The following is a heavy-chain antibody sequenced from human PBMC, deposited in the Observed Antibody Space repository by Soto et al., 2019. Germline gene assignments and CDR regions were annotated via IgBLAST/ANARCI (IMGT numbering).Heavy chain of an antibody. D-gene: IGHD2-21*02. CDR2: INHSGST. J-gene: IGHJ5*02. CDR1: GGSFSGYY. Sequence: QVQLQQWGAGLLKPSETLSLTCAVYGGSFSGYYWSWIRQPPGKGLEWIGEINHSGSTNYNPSLKSRVTISVDTSKNQFSLKLSSVTAADTAVYYCARVTRTRLIVVVTAIPPWFDPWGQGTLVTVSS. CDR3: ARVTRTRLIVVVTAIPPWFDP. V-gene: IGHV4-34*01.